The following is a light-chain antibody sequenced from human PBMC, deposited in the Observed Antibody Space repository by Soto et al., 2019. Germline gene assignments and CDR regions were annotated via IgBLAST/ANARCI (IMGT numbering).Light chain of an antibody. CDR1: SSNIGSNT. CDR3: AAWDDSLNGYG. V-gene: IGLV1-44*01. J-gene: IGLJ1*01. Sequence: QSVLTQPPSASGTPGQRVTISCSGSSSNIGSNTVNWYQQLPGTAPKLLIYSNNQRPSGVPYRFSGSKSGTSASLAISGLQSEDEADYYCAAWDDSLNGYGFGTGTKVTVL. CDR2: SNN.